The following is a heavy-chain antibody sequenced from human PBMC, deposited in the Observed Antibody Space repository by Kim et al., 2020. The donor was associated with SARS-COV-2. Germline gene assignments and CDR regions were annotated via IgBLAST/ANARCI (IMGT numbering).Heavy chain of an antibody. CDR1: GFIFTDYY. CDR3: VRDPPGTETTYDY. D-gene: IGHD1-1*01. Sequence: ASVKVSCTASGFIFTDYYIHWVRQAPGQGLEWIGWLNPNGGATMYAQNFQGRVTMTRDTSISTAYMELSDLRSDDTAMYYCVRDPPGTETTYDYWGPGTLVTVSS. CDR2: LNPNGGAT. J-gene: IGHJ4*02. V-gene: IGHV1-2*02.